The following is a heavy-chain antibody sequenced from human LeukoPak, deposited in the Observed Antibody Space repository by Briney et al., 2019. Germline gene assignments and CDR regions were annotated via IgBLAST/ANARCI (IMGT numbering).Heavy chain of an antibody. D-gene: IGHD3-10*01. V-gene: IGHV4-4*09. CDR3: ARGIFGWAGYYYYYYLDV. Sequence: SETLSLTCTVSGGSISSYYWSWIRQPPGKGLEWMGYIYTSVSTNYNPSLQSRVTISVHTSHNQFSLKLRSVTAADTAVYYCARGIFGWAGYYYYYYLDVWGKGTTVTVSS. J-gene: IGHJ6*03. CDR1: GGSISSYY. CDR2: IYTSVST.